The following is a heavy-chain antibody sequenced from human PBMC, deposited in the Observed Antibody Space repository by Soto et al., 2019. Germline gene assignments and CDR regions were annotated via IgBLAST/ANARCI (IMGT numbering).Heavy chain of an antibody. CDR3: TKDVTGDIGADF. D-gene: IGHD2-21*02. CDR1: GFPFSNYI. V-gene: IGHV3-23*01. Sequence: EVQLLESGGGLVQPGGSLRLSCAASGFPFSNYIMSWVRQAPGKGLEWVSTIKTSGDTTFYADPVKGRFITSRDDSKNTLYLQMYSLRADDTGTYYSTKDVTGDIGADFWGQGTPVTVSS. J-gene: IGHJ4*02. CDR2: IKTSGDTT.